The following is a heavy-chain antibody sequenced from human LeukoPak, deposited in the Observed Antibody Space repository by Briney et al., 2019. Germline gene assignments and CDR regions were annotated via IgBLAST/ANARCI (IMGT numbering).Heavy chain of an antibody. V-gene: IGHV1-69*02. CDR2: INAMIHIT. Sequence: SVKVSCKDSGGTLSTYSVSWVRQARGQGLEWMGRINAMIHITNYAKNFQGRAKKTGDKDKTTASMELSSLRSEDTAVYYCARGPREVAEWGDTATYNAFEIWGQGAMVTVSS. D-gene: IGHD5-18*01. CDR1: GGTLSTYS. CDR3: ARGPREVAEWGDTATYNAFEI. J-gene: IGHJ3*02.